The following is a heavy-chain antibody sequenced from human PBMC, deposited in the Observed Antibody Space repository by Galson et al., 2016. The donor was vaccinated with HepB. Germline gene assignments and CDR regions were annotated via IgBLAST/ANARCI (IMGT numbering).Heavy chain of an antibody. Sequence: SVKVSCKASGYTFTSYAMHWVRQAPGQRLEWVGWINAGSTNTKYSQKFQGRVTITRDTSASTVYMELSSLRSEDTAVYYCMRDMSAAGDYWGQGTLVTVSS. J-gene: IGHJ4*02. CDR2: INAGSTNT. V-gene: IGHV1-3*01. CDR1: GYTFTSYA. CDR3: MRDMSAAGDY. D-gene: IGHD6-13*01.